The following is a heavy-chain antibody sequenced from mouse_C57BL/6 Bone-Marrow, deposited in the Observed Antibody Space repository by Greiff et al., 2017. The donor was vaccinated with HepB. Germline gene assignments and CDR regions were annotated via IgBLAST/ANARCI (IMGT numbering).Heavy chain of an antibody. Sequence: QVHVKQPGAELVRPGSSVKLSCKASGYTFTSYWMHWVKQRPIQGLEWIGNIDPSDSETHYNQKFKDKATLTVDKSSSTAYMQLSSLTSEDSAVYYCARLSTTVVAGDYWGQGTTLTVSS. CDR2: IDPSDSET. J-gene: IGHJ2*01. CDR3: ARLSTTVVAGDY. V-gene: IGHV1-52*01. D-gene: IGHD1-1*01. CDR1: GYTFTSYW.